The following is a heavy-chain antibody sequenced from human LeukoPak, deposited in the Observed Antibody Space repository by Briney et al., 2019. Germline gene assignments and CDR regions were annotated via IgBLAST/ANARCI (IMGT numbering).Heavy chain of an antibody. CDR1: GGSISSGSYY. CDR3: ARETPNSNPFDY. V-gene: IGHV4-61*02. CDR2: IYTSGST. J-gene: IGHJ4*02. Sequence: SETLSPTCTVSGGSISSGSYYWSWIRQPAGKGLEWIGRIYTSGSTNYNPSLKSRVTISVDTSKNQFSLKLSSVTAADTAVYYCARETPNSNPFDYWGQGTLVTVSS. D-gene: IGHD4-11*01.